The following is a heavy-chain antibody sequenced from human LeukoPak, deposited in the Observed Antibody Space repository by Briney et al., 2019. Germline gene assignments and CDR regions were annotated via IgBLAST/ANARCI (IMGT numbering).Heavy chain of an antibody. Sequence: GASVKVSCKASVYTFSDYYIHWVRQAPGQGLEWMGWINPNSGSTSYAQKFQDRVTLTRDTSISTVYMELSRLRSDDTAVYYCARHPNLDYWGQGTLVIVSS. CDR3: ARHPNLDY. CDR2: INPNSGST. CDR1: VYTFSDYY. V-gene: IGHV1-2*02. J-gene: IGHJ4*02.